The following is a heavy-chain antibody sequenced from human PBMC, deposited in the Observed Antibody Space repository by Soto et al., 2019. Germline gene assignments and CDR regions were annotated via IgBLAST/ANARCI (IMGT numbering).Heavy chain of an antibody. D-gene: IGHD2-15*01. CDR1: GGTFSSYA. CDR3: ATDMIVVVVAATRRAAPRLDY. CDR2: IIPIFGTA. V-gene: IGHV1-69*13. J-gene: IGHJ4*02. Sequence: SVTVSCKASGGTFSSYAISWVRQAPGQGLEWMGGIIPIFGTANYAQKFQGRVTITADESTSTAYMELSSLRSEDTAVYYCATDMIVVVVAATRRAAPRLDYWGQGTLVTVSS.